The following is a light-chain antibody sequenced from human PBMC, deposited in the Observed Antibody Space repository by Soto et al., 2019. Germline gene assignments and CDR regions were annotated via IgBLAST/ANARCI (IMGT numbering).Light chain of an antibody. Sequence: QSALTQPASVSGSPGQSITISCTGTSSDVGSYNLVSWYQHHPGKAPKLMIYEVSERPSGVSNRFSGSKSVNTASLTISGLQAEDEADYYCCSYAGRTTPYVFGTGTKVTVL. V-gene: IGLV2-23*02. CDR2: EVS. CDR1: SSDVGSYNL. CDR3: CSYAGRTTPYV. J-gene: IGLJ1*01.